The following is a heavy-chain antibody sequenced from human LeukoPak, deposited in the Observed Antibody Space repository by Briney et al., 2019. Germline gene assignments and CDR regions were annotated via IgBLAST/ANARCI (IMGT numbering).Heavy chain of an antibody. Sequence: PGGSLGLSCAGAGFSIADHHMDWVRQAPGTGLEWIGRSATTKPNSCTTQYAASVRGRFTISRDDSQNSLYLHLNSLKTEDTAVYYCVRVVTTRSGWYHFDNWGLGTLVSVSS. CDR1: GFSIADHH. V-gene: IGHV3-72*01. CDR3: VRVVTTRSGWYHFDN. CDR2: SATTKPNSCTT. J-gene: IGHJ4*02. D-gene: IGHD6-13*01.